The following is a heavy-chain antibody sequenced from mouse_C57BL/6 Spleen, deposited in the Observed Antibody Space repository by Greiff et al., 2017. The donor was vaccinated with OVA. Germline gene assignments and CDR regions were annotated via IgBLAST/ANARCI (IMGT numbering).Heavy chain of an antibody. D-gene: IGHD2-3*01. J-gene: IGHJ4*01. CDR1: GYTFTSYW. CDR2: IDPSDSYT. V-gene: IGHV1-50*01. CDR3: ARRDGMDY. Sequence: VQLQQPGAELVKPGASVKLSCKASGYTFTSYWMQWVKQRPGQGLEWIGEIDPSDSYTNYNQKFKGKATLTVDTSSSTAYMQLSSLTSEDSAVYYCARRDGMDYWGQGTSVTVSS.